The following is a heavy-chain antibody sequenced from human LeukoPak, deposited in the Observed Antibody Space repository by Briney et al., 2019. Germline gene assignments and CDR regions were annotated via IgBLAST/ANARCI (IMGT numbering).Heavy chain of an antibody. J-gene: IGHJ3*02. CDR1: GFTFSSYG. CDR2: IRYDGSNK. Sequence: GGSLRLSCAASGFTFSSYGMHWVRQAPGKGLEWVAFIRYDGSNKYYADSVKGRFTISRDNSKNTLYLQMNSLRAEDTAVYYCARDFPRAFDIWGQGTMVTVSS. V-gene: IGHV3-30*02. D-gene: IGHD2/OR15-2a*01. CDR3: ARDFPRAFDI.